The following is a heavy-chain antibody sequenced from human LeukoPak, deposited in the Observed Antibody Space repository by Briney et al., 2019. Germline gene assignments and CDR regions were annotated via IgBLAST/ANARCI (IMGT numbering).Heavy chain of an antibody. V-gene: IGHV4-34*01. CDR3: ARDDTYYYGSGSYSI. D-gene: IGHD3-10*01. CDR1: GGSITGYY. Sequence: SETLSLTCAVYGGSITGYYWSWIRQPPGKGLEWIGSIYYSGSTYYNPSLKSRVTISVDTSKNQFSLKLSSVTAADTAVYYCARDDTYYYGSGSYSIWGQGTLVTVSS. CDR2: IYYSGST. J-gene: IGHJ4*02.